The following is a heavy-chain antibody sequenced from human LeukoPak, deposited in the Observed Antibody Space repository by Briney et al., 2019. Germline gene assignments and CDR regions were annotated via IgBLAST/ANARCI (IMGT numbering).Heavy chain of an antibody. CDR3: ARRGGSRGWGAFDI. CDR2: ISASGGST. D-gene: IGHD6-19*01. Sequence: GGSLRLSCAASGFTFSSSAMSWVRQVPGKGLEWVSGISASGGSTYYADSVRGRFTISRDNSKNTLSLQMSSLRVEDTAIYYCARRGGSRGWGAFDIWGQGTIVTVSS. CDR1: GFTFSSSA. V-gene: IGHV3-23*01. J-gene: IGHJ3*02.